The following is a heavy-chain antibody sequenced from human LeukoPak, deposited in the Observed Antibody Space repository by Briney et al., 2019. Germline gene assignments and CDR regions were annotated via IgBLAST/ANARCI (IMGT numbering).Heavy chain of an antibody. CDR3: ARVGAFSSSWLLY. CDR1: GFTVSSNY. CDR2: ISSRAGTI. J-gene: IGHJ4*02. D-gene: IGHD6-13*01. Sequence: HSGGSLRLSCAASGFTVSSNYMNWVRQAPGKGLEWVSSISSRAGTIYYADSVKGRFTISRDNAKNSLYLQMNSLRVEDTALYYCARVGAFSSSWLLYWGQGTLVTVSS. V-gene: IGHV3-48*03.